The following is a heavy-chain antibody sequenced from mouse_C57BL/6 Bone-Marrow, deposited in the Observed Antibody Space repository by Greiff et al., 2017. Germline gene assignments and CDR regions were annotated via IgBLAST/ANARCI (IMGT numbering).Heavy chain of an antibody. D-gene: IGHD4-1*02. CDR1: GFTFSDFY. CDR2: SRNKANDYTT. CDR3: ARDGTTGTKAMEY. J-gene: IGHJ4*01. Sequence: EVKLMESGGGLVQSGRSLRLSCATSGFTFSDFYMEWVRQAPGKGLEWIAASRNKANDYTTEYSASVKGRFIVSRDTSQSILYLQMNALRAEDTAIYYCARDGTTGTKAMEYWGQGTSVTVSS. V-gene: IGHV7-1*01.